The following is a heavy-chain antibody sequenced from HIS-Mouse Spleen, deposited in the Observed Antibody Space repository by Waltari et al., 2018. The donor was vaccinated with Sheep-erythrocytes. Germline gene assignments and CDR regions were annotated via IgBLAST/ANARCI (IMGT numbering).Heavy chain of an antibody. CDR3: ARERRFFYYGMDV. V-gene: IGHV1-18*01. CDR1: GYTFTSYG. D-gene: IGHD3-3*01. Sequence: QVQLVQSGAEVKKPGASVKVSCKASGYTFTSYGISWVRQAPGQGLEWMGWCNADKRNQNDVRKRQGIVTMTTDTSTSTAYMELRSLGSDDTAVYYWARERRFFYYGMDVWGQGTTVTVSS. CDR2: CNADKRNQ. J-gene: IGHJ6*02.